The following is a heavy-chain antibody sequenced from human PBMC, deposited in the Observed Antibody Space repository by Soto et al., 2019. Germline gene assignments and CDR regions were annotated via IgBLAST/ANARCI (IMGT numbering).Heavy chain of an antibody. D-gene: IGHD1-1*01. V-gene: IGHV1-58*01. CDR1: GFTFTSSA. J-gene: IGHJ4*02. CDR3: AADDMTTFI. CDR2: IVVGSGNT. Sequence: SVKVSCKASGFTFTSSAVEWVRQARGQRLEWIGWIVVGSGNTNSAQKFQERVTFTRDMSTSTVYMELSSLKSEDTAVYYCAADDMTTFIWGQGTLVTVSS.